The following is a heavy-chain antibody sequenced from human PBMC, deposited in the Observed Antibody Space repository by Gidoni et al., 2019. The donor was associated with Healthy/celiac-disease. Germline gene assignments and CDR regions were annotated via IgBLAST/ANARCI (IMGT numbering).Heavy chain of an antibody. CDR3: AKSPTYSSSNPRAWFDP. D-gene: IGHD6-13*01. CDR1: GFTFSSYA. CDR2: ISGSGGST. V-gene: IGHV3-23*01. Sequence: EVQLLESGGGLVQPGGSLRLSCAASGFTFSSYAMSLVRQAPGTGLEWFSAISGSGGSTYYADSVKGRFTISRDNSKNTLYLQMNSLRAEDTAVYYCAKSPTYSSSNPRAWFDPWGQGTLVTVSS. J-gene: IGHJ5*02.